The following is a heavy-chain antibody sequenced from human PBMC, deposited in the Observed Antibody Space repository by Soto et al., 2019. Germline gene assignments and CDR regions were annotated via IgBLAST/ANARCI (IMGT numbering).Heavy chain of an antibody. CDR2: INPSGGST. D-gene: IGHD3-9*01. J-gene: IGHJ4*02. CDR3: ARDHHLLRYFDWTFDY. Sequence: ASVKVSCKASGYTFTSYYMHWVRQAPGQGLEWMGIINPSGGSTSYAQKFQGRVTMTRDTSTSTVYMELSSLRSEDTAVYYCARDHHLLRYFDWTFDYWGQGTLVTVSS. CDR1: GYTFTSYY. V-gene: IGHV1-46*01.